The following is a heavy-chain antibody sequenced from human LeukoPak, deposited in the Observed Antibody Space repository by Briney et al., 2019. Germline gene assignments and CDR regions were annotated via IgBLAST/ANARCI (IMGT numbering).Heavy chain of an antibody. Sequence: SETLSLTCTVSGGSVSSGSYYWSWIRQPPGKGLEWIGYIYYSGSTNYNPSLKSRVTISVDASKNQFSLKLSSVTAADTAVYYCARGGIGYDSSGYSFDYWGQGTLVTVSS. V-gene: IGHV4-61*01. D-gene: IGHD3-22*01. CDR3: ARGGIGYDSSGYSFDY. CDR2: IYYSGST. J-gene: IGHJ4*02. CDR1: GGSVSSGSYY.